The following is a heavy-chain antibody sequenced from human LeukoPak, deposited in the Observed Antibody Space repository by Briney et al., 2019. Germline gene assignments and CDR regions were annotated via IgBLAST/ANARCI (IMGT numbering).Heavy chain of an antibody. CDR3: AKGDSGIWVVDY. D-gene: IGHD5-12*01. Sequence: GGSLRLSCAASGFTFSTYEMNWVRQAPGKGLEWVSYISSTGSNIYYADSVKGRFTISRDNSKNTLYLQPNSLRAEDTAVYYYAKGDSGIWVVDYWGQGTLVTVSS. CDR1: GFTFSTYE. V-gene: IGHV3-48*03. J-gene: IGHJ4*02. CDR2: ISSTGSNI.